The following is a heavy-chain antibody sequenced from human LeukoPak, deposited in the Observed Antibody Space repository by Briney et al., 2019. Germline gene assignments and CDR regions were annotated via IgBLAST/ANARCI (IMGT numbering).Heavy chain of an antibody. D-gene: IGHD3-3*01. CDR3: ARETYNDFWSGLNWFDP. CDR1: EFTFSVYT. V-gene: IGHV3-21*01. Sequence: GGPLRLSCTASEFTFSVYTMNWVRQAPGKGLEWVSSISPSSSSIYYADSVRGRFTVSRDNAKKSLSLQMNSLRVEDTAIYYCARETYNDFWSGLNWFDPWGQGTLVTVPS. J-gene: IGHJ5*02. CDR2: ISPSSSSI.